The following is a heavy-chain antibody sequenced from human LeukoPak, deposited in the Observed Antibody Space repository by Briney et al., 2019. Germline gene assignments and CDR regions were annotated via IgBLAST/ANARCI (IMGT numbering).Heavy chain of an antibody. CDR1: GYSFTNHY. CDR3: ARRGYGSGNYYYPN. Sequence: ESLKISCKGFGYSFTNHYIGWVRLMPGKGLEWMGIIYPGDSDTRYSPSIQGQVTISADKSISTAYLQWSSLKASDTAMYYCARRGYGSGNYYYPNWGQGTLVTVSS. CDR2: IYPGDSDT. V-gene: IGHV5-51*01. D-gene: IGHD3-10*01. J-gene: IGHJ4*02.